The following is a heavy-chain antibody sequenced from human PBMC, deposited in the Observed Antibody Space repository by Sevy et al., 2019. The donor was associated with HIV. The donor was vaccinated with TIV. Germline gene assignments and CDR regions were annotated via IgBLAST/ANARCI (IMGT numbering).Heavy chain of an antibody. Sequence: GGSLRLSCAASGFTFSSYSMNWVRQAPGKGLEWVSSISSSSSYIYYADSVKGRFTISRDNAKNSLYLQMNSLRAEDTAVDYCARDKSTYYDFWSGYPNYYYYGMDVWGQGTTVTVSS. CDR2: ISSSSSYI. CDR1: GFTFSSYS. CDR3: ARDKSTYYDFWSGYPNYYYYGMDV. D-gene: IGHD3-3*01. V-gene: IGHV3-21*01. J-gene: IGHJ6*02.